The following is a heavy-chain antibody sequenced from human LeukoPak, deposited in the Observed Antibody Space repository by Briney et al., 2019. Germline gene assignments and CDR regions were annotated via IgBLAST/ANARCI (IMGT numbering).Heavy chain of an antibody. CDR3: ARHVARRALYYFDY. J-gene: IGHJ4*02. CDR2: IYTSGST. Sequence: SETLSLTCTVSGGSMSSYYWSWIRQPPGKGLEWIGYIYTSGSTNYNPSLKSRVTISVDTSKNQFSLKLSSVTAADTAVYCCARHVARRALYYFDYWGQGTLVTVSS. D-gene: IGHD3-10*02. V-gene: IGHV4-4*09. CDR1: GGSMSSYY.